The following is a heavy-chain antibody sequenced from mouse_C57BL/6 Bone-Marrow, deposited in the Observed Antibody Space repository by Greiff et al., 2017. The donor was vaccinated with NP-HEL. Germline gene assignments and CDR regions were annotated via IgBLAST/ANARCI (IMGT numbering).Heavy chain of an antibody. Sequence: DVQLQESGGGLVQPGGSMKLSCVASGFTFSNYWMNWVRQSPEKGLEWVAQIRLKSDNYATHYAESVKGRFTISRDDSKSSVYLQMNNLRAEDTGIYYCTAPSYYYGSLDYWGQGTTLTVSS. CDR3: TAPSYYYGSLDY. V-gene: IGHV6-3*01. J-gene: IGHJ2*01. CDR2: IRLKSDNYAT. CDR1: GFTFSNYW. D-gene: IGHD1-1*01.